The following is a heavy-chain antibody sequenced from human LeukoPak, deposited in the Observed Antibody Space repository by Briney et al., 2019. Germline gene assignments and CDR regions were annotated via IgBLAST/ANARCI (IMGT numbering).Heavy chain of an antibody. CDR1: GYTFTGYY. CDR3: ARSLGYCSGGSCRRRVMYFDY. CDR2: INPNSGGT. V-gene: IGHV1-2*02. Sequence: ASVKVSCKASGYTFTGYYMHWVRQAPGQGLEWMGWINPNSGGTNYAQKFQGRVTMTRDTSISTAYMELSRLRSDDTAVYYCARSLGYCSGGSCRRRVMYFDYWGQGTLVTVSS. D-gene: IGHD2-15*01. J-gene: IGHJ4*02.